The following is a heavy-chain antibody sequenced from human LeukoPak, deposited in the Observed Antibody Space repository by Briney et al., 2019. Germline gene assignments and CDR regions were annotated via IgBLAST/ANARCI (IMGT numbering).Heavy chain of an antibody. Sequence: SETLSLTCTVSGGSISSSSYYWGWLRQPPGLELEWIGSIYYSGSTYYNPSLKSRVTISVDTSKNQFSLKLSSVTAADTALYYCASLLLGQDWYFDLWGRGALVTVSS. CDR2: IYYSGST. V-gene: IGHV4-39*01. J-gene: IGHJ2*01. CDR1: GGSISSSSYY. D-gene: IGHD2/OR15-2a*01. CDR3: ASLLLGQDWYFDL.